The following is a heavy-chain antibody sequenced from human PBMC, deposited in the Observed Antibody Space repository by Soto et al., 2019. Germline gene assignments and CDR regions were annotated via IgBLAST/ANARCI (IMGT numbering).Heavy chain of an antibody. J-gene: IGHJ5*01. D-gene: IGHD2-15*01. CDR3: ARVWGYCSGGSCAYNWFDS. V-gene: IGHV1-18*04. CDR2: ISAYNGNT. CDR1: GYTFTSYG. Sequence: ASVKVSCKASGYTFTSYGISWVRQAPGQGLEWMGWISAYNGNTNYAQKLQGRVTMTTDTSTSTAYMELRSLRSDDTAVYYCARVWGYCSGGSCAYNWFDSWGQGTLVTVSS.